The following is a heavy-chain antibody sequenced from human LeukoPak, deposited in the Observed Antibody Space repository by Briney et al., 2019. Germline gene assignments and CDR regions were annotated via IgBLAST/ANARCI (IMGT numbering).Heavy chain of an antibody. CDR1: GGSFSGYY. Sequence: TETLSLTCAVYGGSFSGYYWSWIRQPPGKGLEWIGEINHSGSTNYNPSLKSRVTISVDTSKNQFSLKLSSVTAADTAVYYCARGDQLLSLDYWGQGTLVTVSS. D-gene: IGHD2-2*01. J-gene: IGHJ4*02. CDR3: ARGDQLLSLDY. CDR2: INHSGST. V-gene: IGHV4-34*01.